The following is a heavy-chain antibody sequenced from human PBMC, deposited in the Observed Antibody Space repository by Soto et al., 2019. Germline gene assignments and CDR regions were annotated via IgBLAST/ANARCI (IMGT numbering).Heavy chain of an antibody. D-gene: IGHD3-3*01. Sequence: ESGPTLVNPTETLTLTCTVSGFSLSNARMGVSWIRQPPGKALEWLAHIFSNDEKSYSTSLKSRLTISKDTSKSQVVLTMTNMEPVDTATYYCALNPPILHFVAWHNTASDAIAIRGQGPMITVSS. V-gene: IGHV2-26*01. J-gene: IGHJ3*02. CDR2: IFSNDEK. CDR1: GFSLSNARMG. CDR3: ALNPPILHFVAWHNTASDAIAI.